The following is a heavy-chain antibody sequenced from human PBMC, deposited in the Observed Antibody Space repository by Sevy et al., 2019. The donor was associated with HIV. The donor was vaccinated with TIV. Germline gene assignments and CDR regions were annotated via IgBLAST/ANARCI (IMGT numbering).Heavy chain of an antibody. V-gene: IGHV4-39*01. CDR1: GGSISSSSYY. D-gene: IGHD4-17*01. CDR2: IYYSGST. CDR3: ASVLDYGELYFDY. J-gene: IGHJ4*02. Sequence: SETLSLTCTVSGGSISSSSYYWGWIRHPPGKGLEWIGSIYYSGSTYYNPSLKSRVTISVDTSKNQFSLKLSSVTAADTAVYYCASVLDYGELYFDYSGQGTLVTVSS.